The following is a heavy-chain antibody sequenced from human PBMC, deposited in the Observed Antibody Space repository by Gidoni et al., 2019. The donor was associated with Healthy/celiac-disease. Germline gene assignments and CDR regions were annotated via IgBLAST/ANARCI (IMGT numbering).Heavy chain of an antibody. D-gene: IGHD3-22*01. V-gene: IGHV1-69*06. CDR2: IIPIFGTA. Sequence: QVQLVQSGAEVKKPGSSLKVSCKASGGTFSSYAISWVRQAPGQGLEWMGGIIPIFGTANYAQKFQGRVTITADKSTSTAYMELSSLRSEETAVYYCARVDSSVYYYYGMDVWGQGTTVTVSS. J-gene: IGHJ6*02. CDR3: ARVDSSVYYYYGMDV. CDR1: GGTFSSYA.